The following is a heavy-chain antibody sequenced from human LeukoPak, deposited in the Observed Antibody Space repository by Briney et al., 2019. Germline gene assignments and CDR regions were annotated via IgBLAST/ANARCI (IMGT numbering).Heavy chain of an antibody. J-gene: IGHJ6*02. CDR3: ARGGGYGSGSYRRSYYYGMDV. CDR2: IKQDGSEK. D-gene: IGHD3-10*01. V-gene: IGHV3-7*01. Sequence: PGGSLRLSCAASGFTFSSYWMSWVRQAPGKGLEWVANIKQDGSEKYYVDSVKGRFTISRDNAKNSLYLQMNSLRAEDTAVYYCARGGGYGSGSYRRSYYYGMDVWGQGTTVTVSS. CDR1: GFTFSSYW.